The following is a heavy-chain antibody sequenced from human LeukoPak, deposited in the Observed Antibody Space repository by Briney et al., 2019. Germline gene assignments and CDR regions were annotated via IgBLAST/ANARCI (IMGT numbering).Heavy chain of an antibody. Sequence: GGFLRLSCAASGFTFSNYAMSWVRQAPGKGLEWVSVISGSSGSTYYADSVTGRFTISRDNSKNTLYLQMNSLRVEDTAVYYCAKGEGYYYDSSGYYSSFDYWGQGTLVTVSS. D-gene: IGHD3-22*01. CDR3: AKGEGYYYDSSGYYSSFDY. CDR2: ISGSSGST. J-gene: IGHJ4*02. V-gene: IGHV3-23*01. CDR1: GFTFSNYA.